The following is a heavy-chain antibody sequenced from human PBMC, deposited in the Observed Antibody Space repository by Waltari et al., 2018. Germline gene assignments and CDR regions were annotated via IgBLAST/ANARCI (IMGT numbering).Heavy chain of an antibody. CDR3: ARNHGQSSNDVYFDY. CDR1: GFTIRTYG. CDR2: INEDGNEK. D-gene: IGHD2-2*01. Sequence: QLVESGGGLVQPGGSLRLPCVASGFTIRTYGMSWVRQDPGKGLEWVANINEDGNEKYYGESVKGRFTVSRDNAKNSLYLQMNSLRDEDTAVYYCARNHGQSSNDVYFDYWGQGTLVTVSS. V-gene: IGHV3-7*02. J-gene: IGHJ4*02.